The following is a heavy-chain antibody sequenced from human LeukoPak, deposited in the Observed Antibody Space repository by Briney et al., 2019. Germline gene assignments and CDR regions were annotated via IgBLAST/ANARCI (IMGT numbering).Heavy chain of an antibody. CDR2: ISGNGGHT. CDR1: GFSFSNYA. D-gene: IGHD3-10*01. Sequence: GGSLRLSCAASGFSFSNYAMSWVRQAPGKGPEWVSCISGNGGHTYYADSVKGRFTISRDNSKNTLYLQMNSLRAEDTAVYYCARDMEVPWGQGTLVTVSS. CDR3: ARDMEVP. J-gene: IGHJ5*02. V-gene: IGHV3-23*01.